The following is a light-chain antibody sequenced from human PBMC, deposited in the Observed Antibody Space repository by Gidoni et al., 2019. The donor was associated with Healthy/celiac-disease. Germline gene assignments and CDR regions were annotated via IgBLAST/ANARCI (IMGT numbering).Light chain of an antibody. CDR2: GAS. CDR3: QQYGSSPRYT. V-gene: IGKV3-20*01. Sequence: DIVLTQSPGTLSLSPGERATLSCRASQSVSSSYLAWSQQKPGQAPRLLIYGASSRATGIPDRVSGSGSGTDFTLTISRLEPEDFAVYYCQQYGSSPRYTFGQGTKLEIK. CDR1: QSVSSSY. J-gene: IGKJ2*01.